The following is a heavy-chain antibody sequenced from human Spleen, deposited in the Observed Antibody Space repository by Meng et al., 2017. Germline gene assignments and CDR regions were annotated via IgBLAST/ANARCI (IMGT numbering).Heavy chain of an antibody. D-gene: IGHD4-23*01. V-gene: IGHV3-23*01. J-gene: IGHJ4*02. CDR2: ISGSGGST. Sequence: GESLKISCAASGFTFDDYAMHWVRQAPGKGLEWVSAISGSGGSTYYADSVKGRFTISRDNSKNTLYLQMNSLQAEDTAVYYCAKDSGGNGGNFGFGYWGQGTLVTVSS. CDR1: GFTFDDYA. CDR3: AKDSGGNGGNFGFGY.